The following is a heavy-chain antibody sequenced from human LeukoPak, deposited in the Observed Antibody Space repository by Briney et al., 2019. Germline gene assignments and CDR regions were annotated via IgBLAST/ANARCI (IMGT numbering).Heavy chain of an antibody. CDR1: GGSISSSSYY. CDR2: IYYSGST. V-gene: IGHV4-39*07. Sequence: SETLSLTCTVSGGSISSSSYYWGWIRQPPEKGLEWIGSIYYSGSTYYNPSLKSRVTISVDTSKNQFSLKLSSVTAADTAVYYCARDSGSYPHYYYYMDVWGKGTTVTVSS. CDR3: ARDSGSYPHYYYYMDV. D-gene: IGHD1-26*01. J-gene: IGHJ6*03.